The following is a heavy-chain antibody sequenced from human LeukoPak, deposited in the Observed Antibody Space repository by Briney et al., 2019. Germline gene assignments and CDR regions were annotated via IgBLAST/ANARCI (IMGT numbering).Heavy chain of an antibody. CDR1: GFTFSSYS. CDR3: ARADSSGWSDAFDI. J-gene: IGHJ3*02. CDR2: ISSSSSTI. D-gene: IGHD6-19*01. Sequence: PGGSLRLSCAASGFTFSSYSMNWVRQAPGKGLEWVSYISSSSSTIYYADSVKGRFTISRDNAKNSLYLQMNSLRAEDTALYYCARADSSGWSDAFDIWGQGTMVTVSS. V-gene: IGHV3-48*04.